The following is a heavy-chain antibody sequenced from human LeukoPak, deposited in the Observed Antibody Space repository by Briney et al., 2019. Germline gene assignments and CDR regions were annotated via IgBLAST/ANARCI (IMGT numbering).Heavy chain of an antibody. D-gene: IGHD4/OR15-4a*01. CDR2: IYSGGST. CDR3: ARRAGAYSHPYDY. J-gene: IGHJ4*02. Sequence: PGGSLRLSCAASGFNFSSYAMSWVRQAPGKGLEWVSFIYSGGSTHYSDSVKGRFTISRDNSKNTLYLQMNSLRAEDTAVYYCARRAGAYSHPYDYWGQGTLVTVSS. V-gene: IGHV3-53*01. CDR1: GFNFSSYA.